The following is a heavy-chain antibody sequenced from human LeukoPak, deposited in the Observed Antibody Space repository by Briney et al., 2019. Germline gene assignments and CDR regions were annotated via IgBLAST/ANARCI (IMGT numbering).Heavy chain of an antibody. CDR3: SRASTMAAPGAMPNDF. Sequence: GASVKVSCKASGYTFTSYGINWVRQAPGQGLEWMGWINPNSGGTNYAQKFQDRVTMTRDTSISTAYMELSSLRSDDSAVYFCSRASTMAAPGAMPNDFWGQGTLVTVSS. CDR2: INPNSGGT. CDR1: GYTFTSYG. D-gene: IGHD6-13*01. J-gene: IGHJ4*02. V-gene: IGHV1-2*02.